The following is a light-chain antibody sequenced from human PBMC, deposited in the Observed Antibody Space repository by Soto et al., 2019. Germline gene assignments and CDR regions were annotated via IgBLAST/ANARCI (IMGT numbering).Light chain of an antibody. V-gene: IGKV1-5*03. Sequence: DIQMTQSPSTLSASVGDRVTITCRASQSISSWLAWYQQKPGKAPKLLIYKASSLESGVPARFSGSVSGTEFTLTISSLQPDDFATYYSQQYNSYSYTFGQGTKLEIK. CDR3: QQYNSYSYT. J-gene: IGKJ2*01. CDR2: KAS. CDR1: QSISSW.